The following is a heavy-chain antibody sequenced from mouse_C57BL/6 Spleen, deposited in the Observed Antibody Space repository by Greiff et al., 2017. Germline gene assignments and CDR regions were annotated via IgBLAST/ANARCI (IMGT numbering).Heavy chain of an antibody. V-gene: IGHV5-4*01. CDR3: AGVYYDSPYYFGG. D-gene: IGHD2-4*01. J-gene: IGHJ2*01. CDR2: ISAGGSYT. Sequence: EVQLMESGGGLVKPGGSLKLSCAASGFTFSSYAMSWVRQTPEKRLEWVATISAGGSYTYYPDNVKGRFTVSGDNAKNNLYLQMSHLKSEDTAMYYCAGVYYDSPYYFGGWGQGTTLTVAS. CDR1: GFTFSSYA.